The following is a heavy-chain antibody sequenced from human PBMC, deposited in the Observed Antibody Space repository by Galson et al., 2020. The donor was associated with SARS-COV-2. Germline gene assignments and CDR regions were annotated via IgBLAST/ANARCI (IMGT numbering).Heavy chain of an antibody. Sequence: LSLTCTVSGGSISSGDYYWSWIRQPPGKGLEWIGYINYSGSTYYNPSLRGRVTISGDTSKNQFSLKLSSVTAADTALYYCARSRLGEVSLSNWGQGTLVTVSS. D-gene: IGHD3-16*02. J-gene: IGHJ4*02. V-gene: IGHV4-30-4*01. CDR2: INYSGST. CDR1: GGSISSGDYY. CDR3: ARSRLGEVSLSN.